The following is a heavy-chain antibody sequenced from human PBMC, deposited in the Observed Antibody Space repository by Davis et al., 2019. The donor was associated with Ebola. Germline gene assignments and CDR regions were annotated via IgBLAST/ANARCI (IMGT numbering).Heavy chain of an antibody. CDR2: ISSSASYK. D-gene: IGHD4-23*01. J-gene: IGHJ4*02. V-gene: IGHV3-21*05. CDR3: AQQLGDYGGNALRY. Sequence: GGSLRLSCAASGFTFSSYNMNWVRQAPGKGLEWVSSISSSASYKNYADSVKGRFTISRDDAKKSLYLQMDSLRAEDTAVYYCAQQLGDYGGNALRYWGQGTLVTVSS. CDR1: GFTFSSYN.